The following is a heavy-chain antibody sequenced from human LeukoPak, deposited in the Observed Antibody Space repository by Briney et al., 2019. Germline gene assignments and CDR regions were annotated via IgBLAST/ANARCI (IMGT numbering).Heavy chain of an antibody. CDR2: ITSTSVST. CDR3: ARENYYDSGSYSYWYFDL. Sequence: GGSLRLSCAASAFTFNSYSMSWVRQAPGKGLEWVASITSTSVSTYYADSVKGRFTISRDNAKNSLYLQMDSLRAEDTAVYYCARENYYDSGSYSYWYFDLWGRGTLVTVSS. J-gene: IGHJ2*01. V-gene: IGHV3-21*01. D-gene: IGHD3-10*01. CDR1: AFTFNSYS.